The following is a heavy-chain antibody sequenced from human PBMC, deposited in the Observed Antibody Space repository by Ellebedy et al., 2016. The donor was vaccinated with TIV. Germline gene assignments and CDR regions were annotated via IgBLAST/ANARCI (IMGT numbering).Heavy chain of an antibody. CDR1: GFSVSSNY. J-gene: IGHJ6*02. CDR2: IYSGGSA. V-gene: IGHV3-53*01. CDR3: ARDSDYEVGVGLDV. D-gene: IGHD4-17*01. Sequence: GESLKISCAVSGFSVSSNYMSWVRQAPGKGLEWVSVIYSGGSADYADSVKGRFTISRDNSRNTLYLQMENLRADDTAVYYCARDSDYEVGVGLDVWGQGTTVTVSS.